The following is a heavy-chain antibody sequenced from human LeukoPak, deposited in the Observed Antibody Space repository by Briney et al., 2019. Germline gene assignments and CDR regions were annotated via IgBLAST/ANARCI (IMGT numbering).Heavy chain of an antibody. CDR1: GFTFGSYW. J-gene: IGHJ4*02. CDR2: IRQDGSEI. V-gene: IGHV3-7*02. CDR3: ANLPL. Sequence: PGGSLRLSCAASGFTFGSYWMSWVRQAPGRGLQWVASIRQDGSEIYYVDSVKGRFTISRDNSKNTLYLQMNSLRPEDAAVYYCANLPLWGQGTLVTVSS.